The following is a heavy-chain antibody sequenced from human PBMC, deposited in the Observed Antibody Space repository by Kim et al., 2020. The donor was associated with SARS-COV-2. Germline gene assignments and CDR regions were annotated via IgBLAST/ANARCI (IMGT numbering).Heavy chain of an antibody. CDR3: ARDDY. V-gene: IGHV3-66*01. Sequence: IYSGGSTYYADSVKGRFTISRDNSKNTLYLQMNSLRAEHTAVYYCARDDYWGQGTLVTVSS. CDR2: IYSGGST. J-gene: IGHJ4*02.